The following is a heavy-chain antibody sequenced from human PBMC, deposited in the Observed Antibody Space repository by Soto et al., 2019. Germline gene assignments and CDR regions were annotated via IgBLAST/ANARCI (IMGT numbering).Heavy chain of an antibody. J-gene: IGHJ4*02. CDR3: ARDSLGYAYTNSPADF. D-gene: IGHD2-15*01. CDR2: LSVSRNYI. CDR1: VFTISRYS. V-gene: IGHV3-21*01. Sequence: GATLRLTFVGFVFTISRYSIHRVHQAPGKRRGKAVCLSVSRNYIHYGDSVKGRFTICRDNAKSSLYLQMSSLRVEDTGVFYCARDSLGYAYTNSPADFWGQGTLVTVSS.